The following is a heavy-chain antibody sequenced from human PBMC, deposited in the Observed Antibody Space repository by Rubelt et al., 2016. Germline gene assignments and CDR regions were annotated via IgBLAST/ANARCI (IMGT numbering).Heavy chain of an antibody. V-gene: IGHV3-23*01. CDR1: GFTFSGYA. CDR3: AKDPRHWYFDL. CDR2: ISGSGGST. D-gene: IGHD1-1*01. J-gene: IGHJ2*01. Sequence: GGGLVQPGGSLRLSCAASGFTFSGYAMSWVRQAPGKGLEWVSAISGSGGSTYYADSVKGRFTISRDNPKNTLNLQMNSLRAEETAVHYCAKDPRHWYFDLWGRGTLVTVSS.